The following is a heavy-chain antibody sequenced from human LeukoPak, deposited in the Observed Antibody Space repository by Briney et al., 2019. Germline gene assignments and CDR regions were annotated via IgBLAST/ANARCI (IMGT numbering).Heavy chain of an antibody. CDR3: SRESGPYSPFGH. V-gene: IGHV4-4*02. CDR1: GGSITTTNY. D-gene: IGHD1-26*01. Sequence: SETLSLTCGVSGGSITTTNYGRWVRQSPGRGLEWIGEISLSGYTGFNPSLRGRVTMSLDESKNHLSLTLTSVTAADTAIYYCSRESGPYSPFGHWGQGILVTVTT. CDR2: ISLSGYT. J-gene: IGHJ4*02.